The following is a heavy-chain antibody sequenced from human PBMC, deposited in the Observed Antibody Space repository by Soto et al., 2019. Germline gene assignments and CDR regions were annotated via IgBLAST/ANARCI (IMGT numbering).Heavy chain of an antibody. CDR3: ARRGTEDIVSTITGIYY. CDR1: GGSISSGDYY. CDR2: IYYGGST. V-gene: IGHV4-30-4*01. J-gene: IGHJ4*02. Sequence: QVQLQESGPGLVKPSQTLSLTCTVSGGSISSGDYYWSWIRQPPGKGLEWIGYIYYGGSTYYNPSLKGRVTISVATSKNQFSRKRSSVTAADTAVYYCARRGTEDIVSTITGIYYWSQATLITASS. D-gene: IGHD5-12*01.